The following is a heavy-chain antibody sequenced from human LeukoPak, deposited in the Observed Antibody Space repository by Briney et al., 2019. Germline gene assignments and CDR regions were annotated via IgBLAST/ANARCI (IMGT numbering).Heavy chain of an antibody. D-gene: IGHD3-22*01. J-gene: IGHJ4*02. CDR3: AKDRRPDSSGYYDFDY. Sequence: GGSLRLSCAASGVTFSSYGMHWVRQAPGKGLEWVAVISYDGSNKYYADSVKGRFTISRDNSKNTLYLQMNSLRAEDTAVYYCAKDRRPDSSGYYDFDYWGQGTLVTVSS. CDR2: ISYDGSNK. V-gene: IGHV3-30*18. CDR1: GVTFSSYG.